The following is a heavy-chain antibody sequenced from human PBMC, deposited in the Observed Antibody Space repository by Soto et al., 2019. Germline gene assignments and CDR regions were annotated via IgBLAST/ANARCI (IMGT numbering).Heavy chain of an antibody. V-gene: IGHV4-39*01. D-gene: IGHD6-19*01. CDR3: ARHVSDRYALSRIAVAADY. J-gene: IGHJ4*02. CDR2: IYYSGST. CDR1: GGSISSSSYY. Sequence: SETLSLTCTVSGGSISSSSYYWGWIRQPPGKGLEWIGSIYYSGSTYYNPSLKSRVTISVDTSKNQFSLKLSSVTAADTAVYYCARHVSDRYALSRIAVAADYWGQGTLVTVSS.